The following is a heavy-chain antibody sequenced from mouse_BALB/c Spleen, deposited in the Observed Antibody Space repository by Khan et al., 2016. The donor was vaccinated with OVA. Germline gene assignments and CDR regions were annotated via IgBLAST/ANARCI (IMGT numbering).Heavy chain of an antibody. CDR3: ARSTFAY. Sequence: QVQLKQSGAELVRPGASVTLSCKASGYTFPDYELHWVKQTPVHGLEWIGVIDPKTGVTAYNQKFKGKATLTADTSSSTAYMELRSLRSEDSAVYYCARSTFAYWGQGTLVTVSA. J-gene: IGHJ3*01. CDR1: GYTFPDYE. CDR2: IDPKTGVT. V-gene: IGHV1-15*01.